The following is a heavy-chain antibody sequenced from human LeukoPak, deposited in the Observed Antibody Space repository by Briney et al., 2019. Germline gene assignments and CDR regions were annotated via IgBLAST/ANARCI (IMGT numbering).Heavy chain of an antibody. D-gene: IGHD6-19*01. CDR2: INSDGSST. J-gene: IGHJ4*02. V-gene: IGHV3-74*01. Sequence: PGGSLRLSCAASGFIFSSYWMHWVRQAPGKGLVWVSRINSDGSSTSYADSVKGRFTISRDNAKNTLYLEMNSLRAEDTAVYYCARGSSGWYYFDYWGQGTLVTVSS. CDR3: ARGSSGWYYFDY. CDR1: GFIFSSYW.